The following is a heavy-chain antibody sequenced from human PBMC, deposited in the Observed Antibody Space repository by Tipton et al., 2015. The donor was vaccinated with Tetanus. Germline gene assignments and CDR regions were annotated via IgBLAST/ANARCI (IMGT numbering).Heavy chain of an antibody. Sequence: TLSLTCTVSGGSISNYYWNWIRQSPGKGLEWLGNIYYSGDTDYNPSLQSRVTISVDTSKNQFSLNLRSVTAADTAVYFCARVSRRNFYFDYWGPGAQVTVSS. CDR3: ARVSRRNFYFDY. CDR1: GGSISNYY. J-gene: IGHJ4*02. V-gene: IGHV4-59*12. D-gene: IGHD2/OR15-2a*01. CDR2: IYYSGDT.